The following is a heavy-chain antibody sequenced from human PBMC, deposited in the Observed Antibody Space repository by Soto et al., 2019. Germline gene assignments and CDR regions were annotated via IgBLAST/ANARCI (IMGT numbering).Heavy chain of an antibody. Sequence: GGSLRLSCAASGFTFSGNWMRWVRQAPGKGLVWVSRITGDERGTAYADSVKGRFTISRDDAKNTLYLQMNSLREEDTAVYYCARDYFFSIHSWGQGTVVTVSS. D-gene: IGHD3-10*01. CDR1: GFTFSGNW. CDR3: ARDYFFSIHS. CDR2: ITGDERGT. J-gene: IGHJ4*02. V-gene: IGHV3-74*01.